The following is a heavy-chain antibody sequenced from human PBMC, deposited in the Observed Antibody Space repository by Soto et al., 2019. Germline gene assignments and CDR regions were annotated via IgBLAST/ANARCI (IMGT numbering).Heavy chain of an antibody. CDR1: GFTFSSYA. J-gene: IGHJ3*02. D-gene: IGHD2-15*01. V-gene: IGHV3-23*01. CDR3: AKDLHLKDIVVVVAATGNAFDI. CDR2: ISGSGGST. Sequence: EVQLLESGGGLVQPGGSLRLSCAASGFTFSSYAMSWVRQAPGKGLEWVSAISGSGGSTYYADSVKGRFTISRDNSKNTLYLQMNSLRAEDTAVYYCAKDLHLKDIVVVVAATGNAFDIWGQGTMVTVSS.